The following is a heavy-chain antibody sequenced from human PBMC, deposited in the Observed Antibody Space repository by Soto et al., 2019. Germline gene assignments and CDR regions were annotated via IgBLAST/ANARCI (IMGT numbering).Heavy chain of an antibody. D-gene: IGHD6-19*01. J-gene: IGHJ4*02. CDR3: ARVGLGAYDY. CDR2: IIPTLGTP. V-gene: IGHV1-69*01. Sequence: QVQLVQSGAEVKKPGSSVKVSCKASGGIFSNFAFNWMRHAPGQGLEWMGGIIPTLGTPHYEQKFLGRVTITADESTRTVYMEMSSLTVEDTAVYYCARVGLGAYDYWGQGTLVIVSS. CDR1: GGIFSNFA.